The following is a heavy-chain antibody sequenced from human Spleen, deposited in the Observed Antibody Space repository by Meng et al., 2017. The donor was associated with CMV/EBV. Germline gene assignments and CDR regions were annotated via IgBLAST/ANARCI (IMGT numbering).Heavy chain of an antibody. D-gene: IGHD2-15*01. J-gene: IGHJ4*02. CDR3: ARPYGSNDLYPNY. CDR2: ISSDGNNK. Sequence: ASGFIFSTYTMHWVRQAPGKGLEWVALISSDGNNKYYVDSVKGRFTISRDNSKNTLYLQIDALRPEDTAVYYCARPYGSNDLYPNYWGRGTLVTVSS. V-gene: IGHV3-30*04. CDR1: GFIFSTYT.